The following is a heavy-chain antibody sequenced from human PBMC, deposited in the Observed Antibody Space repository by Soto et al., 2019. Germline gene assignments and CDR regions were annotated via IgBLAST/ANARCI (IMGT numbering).Heavy chain of an antibody. V-gene: IGHV3-23*01. Sequence: PGGSLRLSCAASGFTFSSYAMSWVRQAPGKGLEWVSAISGSGGSTYYADSVKGRFTTSRDNSKNTLYLQMNSLRAEDTAVYYCAKVKGRGYGDYEYAFDIWGQGTMVTVSS. CDR3: AKVKGRGYGDYEYAFDI. CDR2: ISGSGGST. J-gene: IGHJ3*02. CDR1: GFTFSSYA. D-gene: IGHD4-17*01.